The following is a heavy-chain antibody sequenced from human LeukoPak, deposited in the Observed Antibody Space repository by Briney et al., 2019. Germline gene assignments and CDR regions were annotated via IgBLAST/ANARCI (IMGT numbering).Heavy chain of an antibody. V-gene: IGHV1-8*01. CDR3: FQGIAAAGYYYGMDV. CDR1: GYALTSYD. CDR2: MNPNSGRT. J-gene: IGHJ6*02. D-gene: IGHD6-13*01. Sequence: ASVKVSCKASGYALTSYDINWVRQATGQGLEWMGWMNPNSGRTGYAQNFQGRITITRNTSISTACMELSSLRSDDTAVYYCFQGIAAAGYYYGMDVWGQGTTVTVSS.